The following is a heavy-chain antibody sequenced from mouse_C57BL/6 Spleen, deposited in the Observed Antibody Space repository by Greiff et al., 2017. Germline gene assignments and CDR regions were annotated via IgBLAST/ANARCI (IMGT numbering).Heavy chain of an antibody. J-gene: IGHJ4*01. V-gene: IGHV1-59*01. CDR2: IDPSDSYT. CDR1: GYTFTSYW. CDR3: ATRPSGSSWGYYAMDY. Sequence: QVQLQQPGAELVRPGTSVKLSCKASGYTFTSYWMHWVKQRPGQGLEWIGVIDPSDSYTNYNQKFKGKATLTVDTSSSTAYMQLSSLTSEDSAVYDGATRPSGSSWGYYAMDYWGQGTSVTVSS. D-gene: IGHD1-1*01.